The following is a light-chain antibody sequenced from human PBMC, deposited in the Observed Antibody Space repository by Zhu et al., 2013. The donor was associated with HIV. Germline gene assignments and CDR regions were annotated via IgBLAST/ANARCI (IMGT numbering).Light chain of an antibody. CDR1: QFVGSSTF. Sequence: DIVLTQSPGTLSLSPGDTATLSCRASQFVGSSTFLAWYQQKRGQAPRLLIYGASSRAPGIPDRFSGGGSGTVFTLTITGLEPEDFGMYFCQRFGSSYTWTFGQGTNVEIK. J-gene: IGKJ1*01. V-gene: IGKV3-20*01. CDR3: QRFGSSYTWT. CDR2: GAS.